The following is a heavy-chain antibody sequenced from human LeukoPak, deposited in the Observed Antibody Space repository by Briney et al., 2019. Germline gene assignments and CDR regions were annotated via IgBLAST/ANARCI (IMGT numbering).Heavy chain of an antibody. CDR3: ARTYYYDSSGYYPSDY. V-gene: IGHV5-51*01. J-gene: IGHJ4*02. Sequence: GESLKISCKGSGYSFTSYWIGWVRQMPGKGLEWMGIIYPGDSDTRYSPSFQGQVTISADKSISTAYLQWSSLKASDTAMYYCARTYYYDSSGYYPSDYWGQGTLVTVSS. CDR2: IYPGDSDT. CDR1: GYSFTSYW. D-gene: IGHD3-22*01.